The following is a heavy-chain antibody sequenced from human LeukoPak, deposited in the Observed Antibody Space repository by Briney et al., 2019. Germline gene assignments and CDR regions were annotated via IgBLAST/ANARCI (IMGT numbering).Heavy chain of an antibody. J-gene: IGHJ4*02. CDR1: GFTFSSYS. CDR3: ARFAPNSSGWY. V-gene: IGHV3-21*01. Sequence: GGSLRLSCAASGFTFSSYSMNWVRQAPGKGLEWVSSISRSSRYIYYADSVKGRFTISRDNAKNSLYLQMNSLRAEDTAVYYCARFAPNSSGWYWGQGTLVTVSS. CDR2: ISRSSRYI. D-gene: IGHD6-19*01.